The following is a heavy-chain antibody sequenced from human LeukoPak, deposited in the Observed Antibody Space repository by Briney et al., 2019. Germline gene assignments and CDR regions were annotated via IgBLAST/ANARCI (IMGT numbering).Heavy chain of an antibody. D-gene: IGHD3-9*01. V-gene: IGHV3-30*18. CDR3: AKENQYYDILTGLDY. CDR1: GFTFSSYG. Sequence: GGSLRLSCAASGFTFSSYGMHWVRQAPGKGLEWVAVISYDGSNKYYAESVKGRFTISRDNSKNTLYLQMNSLRAEDTAVYYCAKENQYYDILTGLDYCGQGTLVTVSS. J-gene: IGHJ4*02. CDR2: ISYDGSNK.